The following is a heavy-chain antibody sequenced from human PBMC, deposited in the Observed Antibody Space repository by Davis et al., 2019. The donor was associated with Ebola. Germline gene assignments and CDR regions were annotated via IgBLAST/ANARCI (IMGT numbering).Heavy chain of an antibody. CDR3: ARVGCSGGSCYGLDV. J-gene: IGHJ6*02. CDR1: GFTFRSYA. D-gene: IGHD2-15*01. V-gene: IGHV3-30*04. CDR2: ISYEGGSK. Sequence: GGSLRLSCAASGFTFRSYAMNWVRQAPGKGLEWVAVISYEGGSKDYADSVKGRFTISRDDSKNTLYLQMNSLRAEDTAVYYCARVGCSGGSCYGLDVWGQGTTVTVSS.